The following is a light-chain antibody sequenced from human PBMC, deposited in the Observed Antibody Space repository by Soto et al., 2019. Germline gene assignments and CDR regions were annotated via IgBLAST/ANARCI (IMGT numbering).Light chain of an antibody. V-gene: IGLV1-40*01. J-gene: IGLJ3*02. Sequence: VVTQPPSVSGAPGQRVTISCTGNNSNLGAGYDVHWYQQLPGAAPKLVIFGNRNRPSGVPERFSGSKSGTSASLAITGLQAEDEADYYCQAYDYSLTAFVFGGGTKLTVL. CDR2: GNR. CDR1: NSNLGAGYD. CDR3: QAYDYSLTAFV.